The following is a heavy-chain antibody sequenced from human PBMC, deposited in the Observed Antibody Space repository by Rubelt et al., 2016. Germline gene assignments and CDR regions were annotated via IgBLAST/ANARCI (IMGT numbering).Heavy chain of an antibody. CDR3: ISYV. CDR1: GFSFSTFG. Sequence: QEQLEESGGGVVQPGTSLRLSCVASGFSFSTFGIHWVRQAPGKGLEWVAVIWHDGSQKYFADSVKGRFTISRDNSKNTVFLQMNSLRVDDTAVYYCISYVWGQGTMVTVSS. CDR2: IWHDGSQK. V-gene: IGHV3-33*01. J-gene: IGHJ3*01.